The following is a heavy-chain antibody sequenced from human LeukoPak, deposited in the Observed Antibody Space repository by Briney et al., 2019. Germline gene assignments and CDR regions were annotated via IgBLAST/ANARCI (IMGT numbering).Heavy chain of an antibody. CDR1: GFTFSTYW. CDR2: IRQDGSDE. Sequence: PGGSLRLSCAASGFTFSTYWMSWLRQAPGKGLEWVAYIRQDGSDEYYVNSVKGRFTISRDNARNSLYPQMGSLRVEDTAVYYCARVLTGSWDWFDPWGQGTLVTVSS. J-gene: IGHJ5*02. CDR3: ARVLTGSWDWFDP. D-gene: IGHD2-8*02. V-gene: IGHV3-7*01.